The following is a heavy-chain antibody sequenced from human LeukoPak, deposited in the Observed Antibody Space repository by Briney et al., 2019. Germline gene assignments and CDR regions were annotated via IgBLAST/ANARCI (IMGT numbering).Heavy chain of an antibody. Sequence: GESLKISCKGSGYSFTSYWTGWVRQMPGKGLEWMGIIYPGDSDTRYSPSFQGQVTISADKSISTACLQWSSLKASDTAMYYCARWITIFGVVENWFDPWGQGTLVTVSS. CDR3: ARWITIFGVVENWFDP. V-gene: IGHV5-51*01. CDR1: GYSFTSYW. CDR2: IYPGDSDT. J-gene: IGHJ5*02. D-gene: IGHD3-3*01.